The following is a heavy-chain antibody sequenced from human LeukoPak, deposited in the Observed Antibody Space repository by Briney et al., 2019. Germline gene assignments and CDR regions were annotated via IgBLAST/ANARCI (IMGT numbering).Heavy chain of an antibody. D-gene: IGHD1-26*01. CDR3: ARGGQPTDF. J-gene: IGHJ4*02. CDR1: GFAFSNYW. CDR2: INGDGSST. V-gene: IGHV3-74*01. Sequence: GGSLRLSCAASGFAFSNYWMHWVRQAPGKGLFWVSRINGDGSSTNYADSVKGRFTISRDNAKNTLYLQMNSLRAEDTAVYYCARGGQPTDFWGQGTLVTVSS.